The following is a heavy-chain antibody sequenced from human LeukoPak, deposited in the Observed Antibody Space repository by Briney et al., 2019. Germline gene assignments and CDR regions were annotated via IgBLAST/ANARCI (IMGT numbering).Heavy chain of an antibody. CDR2: IYHSGST. CDR1: GDSISSDNYS. Sequence: PSETLSLTCAVSGDSISSDNYSWSWIRQPPGKGLEWIGYIYHSGSTYYNPSLKSRVTISVDRSKNQFSLKLSSVTAADTAVYYCARGGYPGITMIVASHHRPGPDRYNWFDPWGQGTLVTVSS. V-gene: IGHV4-30-2*01. J-gene: IGHJ5*02. CDR3: ARGGYPGITMIVASHHRPGPDRYNWFDP. D-gene: IGHD3-22*01.